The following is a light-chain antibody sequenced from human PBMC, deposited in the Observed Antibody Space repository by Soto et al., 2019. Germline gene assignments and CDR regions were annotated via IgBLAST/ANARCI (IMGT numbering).Light chain of an antibody. V-gene: IGLV1-40*01. Sequence: QSVLTQPPSVSGAPGKRVTISCTGSSSNIAAGYDVHWYQHLPGTAPKLLLYANSNRPSGVPDRFSSSKSATSASLAITGLQTDDEADYYCQSYDSSLSVVFGGGTKLTVL. J-gene: IGLJ2*01. CDR2: ANS. CDR1: SSNIAAGYD. CDR3: QSYDSSLSVV.